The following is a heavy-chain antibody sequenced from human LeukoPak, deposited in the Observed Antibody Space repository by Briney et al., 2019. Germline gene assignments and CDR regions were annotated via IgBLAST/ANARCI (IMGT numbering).Heavy chain of an antibody. Sequence: PGGSLRLSCAASGFTCSNYWMHWVRQAPGKGLVWVSRINSDGINTSYADSVKGRFTISRDNAKNTLNLQMNSLRAEDTAVYYCARDLGQYYDTSDNWFDPWGQGTLVTVSS. CDR3: ARDLGQYYDTSDNWFDP. D-gene: IGHD3-22*01. J-gene: IGHJ5*02. V-gene: IGHV3-74*01. CDR1: GFTCSNYW. CDR2: INSDGINT.